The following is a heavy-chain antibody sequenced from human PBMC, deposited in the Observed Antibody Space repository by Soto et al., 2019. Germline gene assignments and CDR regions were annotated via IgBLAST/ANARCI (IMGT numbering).Heavy chain of an antibody. D-gene: IGHD6-19*01. CDR2: FRGGGGST. V-gene: IGHV3-23*01. Sequence: EVQLLESGGDLVQPGGSLTLSCAASGFTFSDYAMSWVGQAPGKGLEWVSAFRGGGGSTFYADSVRGRFTISRDNAKSTLYLQMNSLRAEDTAVYYCAKIGWSEVAGWEFDYWGQGTLVTVSS. CDR1: GFTFSDYA. J-gene: IGHJ4*02. CDR3: AKIGWSEVAGWEFDY.